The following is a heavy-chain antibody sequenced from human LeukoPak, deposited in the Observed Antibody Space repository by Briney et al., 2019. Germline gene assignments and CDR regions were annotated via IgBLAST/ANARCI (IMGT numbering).Heavy chain of an antibody. CDR2: INPNSGGT. CDR3: ARVGSGKYYFDY. Sequence: ASVKVSCKASGCTLSSYGISWVRQAPGQGLEWMGWINPNSGGTNYAQKFQGRVTMTRDTSISTAYMELSRLRSDDTAVYYCARVGSGKYYFDYWGQGTLVTVSS. D-gene: IGHD3-10*01. CDR1: GCTLSSYG. V-gene: IGHV1-2*02. J-gene: IGHJ4*02.